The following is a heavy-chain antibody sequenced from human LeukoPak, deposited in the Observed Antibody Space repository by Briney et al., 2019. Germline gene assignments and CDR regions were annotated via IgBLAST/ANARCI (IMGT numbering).Heavy chain of an antibody. V-gene: IGHV4-4*02. J-gene: IGHJ4*02. CDR1: GDSITTSNW. Sequence: SETLSLTCAVSGDSITTSNWWSWVCQPPGKGLEWIGEIYHRGNINYNVSLTSRLTISVDTSKNQFSLKLSSVTAADTAVYYCARVVSYWDFWSGYYTNYYFDYWGQGTLVTVSS. CDR2: IYHRGNI. CDR3: ARVVSYWDFWSGYYTNYYFDY. D-gene: IGHD3-3*01.